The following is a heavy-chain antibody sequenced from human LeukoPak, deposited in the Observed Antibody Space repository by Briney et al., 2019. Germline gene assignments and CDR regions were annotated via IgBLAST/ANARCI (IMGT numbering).Heavy chain of an antibody. CDR1: GGTFSSYA. V-gene: IGHV1-69*13. CDR3: AAGDIVATPFDY. D-gene: IGHD5-12*01. J-gene: IGHJ4*02. Sequence: SVKVSCKASGGTFSSYAISWVRQAPGQGLEWMGGIIPIFGTANYAQKFQGRVTITADESTSTAYMELSSLRSEGTAVYYCAAGDIVATPFDYWGQGTLVTVSS. CDR2: IIPIFGTA.